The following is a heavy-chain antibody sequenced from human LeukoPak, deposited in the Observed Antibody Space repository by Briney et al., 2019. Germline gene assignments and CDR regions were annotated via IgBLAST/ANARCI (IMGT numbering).Heavy chain of an antibody. V-gene: IGHV3-30-3*01. CDR3: AKDSGYYYDSSGLDY. J-gene: IGHJ4*02. CDR2: ISYDGSNK. CDR1: GFTFSSYA. D-gene: IGHD3-22*01. Sequence: PGGSLRLSCAASGFTFSSYAMHWVRQAPGKGLEWVAVISYDGSNKYYADSVKGRFTISRDNSKNTLYLQMNSLRAEDTAVYYCAKDSGYYYDSSGLDYWGQGTLVTVSS.